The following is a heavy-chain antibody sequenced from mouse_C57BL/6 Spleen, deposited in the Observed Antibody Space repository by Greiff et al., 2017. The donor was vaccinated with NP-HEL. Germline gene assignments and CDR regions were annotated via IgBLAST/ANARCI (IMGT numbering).Heavy chain of an antibody. Sequence: EVHLVESGPELVKPGASVKISCKASGYSFTGYYMNWVKQSPEKSLEWIGEINPSTGGTTYHQQFKAKATLTVDKSSSTACMQLKSLTSEDSAVYYCARRGYYYGSSTGYFDVWGTGTTVTVSS. V-gene: IGHV1-42*01. CDR1: GYSFTGYY. D-gene: IGHD1-1*01. J-gene: IGHJ1*03. CDR2: INPSTGGT. CDR3: ARRGYYYGSSTGYFDV.